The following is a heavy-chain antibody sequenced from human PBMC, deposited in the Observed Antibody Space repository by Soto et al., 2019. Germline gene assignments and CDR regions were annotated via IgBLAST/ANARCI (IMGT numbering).Heavy chain of an antibody. Sequence: PGGSLRLSCAASGFTFSTYSMNWVRQAPGKGLEWVSSITSSSAYIYYADSAKGRFTVSRDNAKNSMYLQMNSLRAEDTAVYYCSRGIVVVPAATGMDVWGQGTTVTVSS. CDR1: GFTFSTYS. V-gene: IGHV3-21*06. J-gene: IGHJ6*02. D-gene: IGHD2-2*01. CDR2: ITSSSAYI. CDR3: SRGIVVVPAATGMDV.